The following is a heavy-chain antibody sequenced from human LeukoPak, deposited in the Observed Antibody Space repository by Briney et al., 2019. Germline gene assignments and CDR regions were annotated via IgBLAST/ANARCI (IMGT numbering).Heavy chain of an antibody. CDR1: GFTFSSYW. Sequence: PGGSLRLSCASSGFTFSSYWMSWVRQAPGKGLEWVANIKQDGRDKYYVDSVKGRFTISRDNSKNSLYLQMNSLRAEDTAVYFCARHSNKYDYDSSGHYRGFDYWGQGTLVSVSS. CDR3: ARHSNKYDYDSSGHYRGFDY. J-gene: IGHJ4*02. D-gene: IGHD3-22*01. V-gene: IGHV3-7*01. CDR2: IKQDGRDK.